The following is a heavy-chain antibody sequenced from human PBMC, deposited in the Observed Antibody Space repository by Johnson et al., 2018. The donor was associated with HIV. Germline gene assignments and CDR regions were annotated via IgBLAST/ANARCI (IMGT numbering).Heavy chain of an antibody. Sequence: QVQLLESGGGVVQPGGSLRLSCAASGFTFRSYGMHWVRQAPGKGLEWVAFIRYDGSTKFYADSVKGRFSISRDNSKNTRYLQMNSLRAEDTAVYFCTRGPLTVGATIDALDIWGHGTMVPVAS. CDR1: GFTFRSYG. D-gene: IGHD1-26*01. J-gene: IGHJ3*02. CDR3: TRGPLTVGATIDALDI. CDR2: IRYDGSTK. V-gene: IGHV3-30*02.